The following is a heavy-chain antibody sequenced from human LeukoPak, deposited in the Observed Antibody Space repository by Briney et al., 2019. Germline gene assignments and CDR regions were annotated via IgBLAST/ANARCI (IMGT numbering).Heavy chain of an antibody. Sequence: ASVKVSCKASGYTFTSYDINWVRQATGQGLEWMGWMNPNCGNTGYAQKFQGRVTITRNTSISTAYMELSSLRSEDTAVYYCARGASYDTRLGAPRPFDYWGQGTLVTVSS. D-gene: IGHD3-9*01. V-gene: IGHV1-8*03. J-gene: IGHJ4*02. CDR2: MNPNCGNT. CDR3: ARGASYDTRLGAPRPFDY. CDR1: GYTFTSYD.